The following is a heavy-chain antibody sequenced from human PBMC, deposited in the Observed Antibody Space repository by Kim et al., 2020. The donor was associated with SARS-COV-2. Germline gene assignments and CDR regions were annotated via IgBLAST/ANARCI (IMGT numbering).Heavy chain of an antibody. CDR1: GFIFSTYE. D-gene: IGHD2-21*02. CDR2: ISSGGSSI. Sequence: GGSLRLSCAASGFIFSTYEMNWVRQAPGKGLEWVSYISSGGSSIYYTDSVKGRFTISRGNAKNLLYLQMTSLRAEDTAIYYCARDRGYGGNSIHWGQGT. CDR3: ARDRGYGGNSIH. V-gene: IGHV3-48*03. J-gene: IGHJ4*02.